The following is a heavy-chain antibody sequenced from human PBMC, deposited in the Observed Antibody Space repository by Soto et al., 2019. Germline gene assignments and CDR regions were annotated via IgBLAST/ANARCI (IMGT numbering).Heavy chain of an antibody. CDR3: ATVTYCSGGSCYGAGAFDI. CDR1: GYTLTELS. V-gene: IGHV1-24*01. CDR2: FDPEDGET. Sequence: ASVKVSCKVSGYTLTELSMHWVRQAPGKGLEWMGGFDPEDGETIYAQKFQGRVTMTGDTSTDTAYMELSSLRSEDTAVYYCATVTYCSGGSCYGAGAFDIWGQGTMVTVSS. D-gene: IGHD2-15*01. J-gene: IGHJ3*02.